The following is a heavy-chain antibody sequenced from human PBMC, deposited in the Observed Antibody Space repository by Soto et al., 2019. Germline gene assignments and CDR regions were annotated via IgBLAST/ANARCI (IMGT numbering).Heavy chain of an antibody. J-gene: IGHJ6*02. D-gene: IGHD3-3*01. V-gene: IGHV1-69*12. CDR1: GGTFSSYA. CDR3: ARSKAHDFWSGWDYYYGMDV. CDR2: IIPIFGTA. Sequence: QVQLVQSGAEVKKPGSSVKVSCKASGGTFSSYAISWVRQAPGQGLEWMGGIIPIFGTANYAQKFQGRVTITADESTSTAYMELSSLRSEDTAVYYCARSKAHDFWSGWDYYYGMDVWGQGTTVTVSS.